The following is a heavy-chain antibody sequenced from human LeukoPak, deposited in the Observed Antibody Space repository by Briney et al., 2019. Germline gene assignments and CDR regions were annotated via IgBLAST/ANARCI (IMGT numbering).Heavy chain of an antibody. CDR2: ISYDGSNK. CDR1: GFTFSSYA. Sequence: GRSLRLSCAASGFTFSSYAMHWVRQAPGKGLEWVAVISYDGSNKYYADSVKGRFTISRDNSKNTLYLQMNSLRAEDTAVYYCARDKGERITMVRGVIIPYYFDYWGQGTLVTVSS. CDR3: ARDKGERITMVRGVIIPYYFDY. J-gene: IGHJ4*02. V-gene: IGHV3-30*04. D-gene: IGHD3-10*01.